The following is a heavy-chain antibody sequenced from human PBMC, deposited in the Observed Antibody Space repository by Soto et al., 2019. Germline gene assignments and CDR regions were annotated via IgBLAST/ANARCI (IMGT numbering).Heavy chain of an antibody. V-gene: IGHV1-18*04. CDR2: ISAYNGNT. CDR3: ARACQCAGDYGMDV. Sequence: ASVKVSCKASGYAFTGYYMHWVRQAPGQGLEWMGWISAYNGNTNYAQKLQGRVTMTTDTSTSTAYMELRSLRSDDTAVYYCARACQCAGDYGMDVWGQGTTVTVSS. J-gene: IGHJ6*02. CDR1: GYAFTGYY. D-gene: IGHD3-10*02.